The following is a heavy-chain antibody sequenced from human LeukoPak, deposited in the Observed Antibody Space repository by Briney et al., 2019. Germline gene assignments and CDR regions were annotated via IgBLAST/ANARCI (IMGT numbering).Heavy chain of an antibody. Sequence: GGSLRLSCAASGFTLSSHWMSWVRQAPGKGLEWVANIKQDGSEKYYVDSVKGRFTISRDNAKNSLYLQMNSLRAEDTAVYYCAREGDTAMVHYWGQGTLVTVSS. CDR3: AREGDTAMVHY. J-gene: IGHJ4*02. CDR1: GFTLSSHW. CDR2: IKQDGSEK. D-gene: IGHD5-18*01. V-gene: IGHV3-7*01.